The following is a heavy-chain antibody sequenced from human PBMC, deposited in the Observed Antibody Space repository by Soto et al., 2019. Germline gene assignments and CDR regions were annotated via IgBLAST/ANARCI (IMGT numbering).Heavy chain of an antibody. Sequence: ASVKVSCKASGYTFTGYYMHWVRQAPGQGLEWMGWINPNSGGTNYAQKFQGWVTMTRDTSISTAYMELSRLRSDDTAVYYCARGARRRGYYYGMDVWGQGTTVTGS. J-gene: IGHJ6*02. CDR3: ARGARRRGYYYGMDV. D-gene: IGHD6-6*01. CDR1: GYTFTGYY. V-gene: IGHV1-2*04. CDR2: INPNSGGT.